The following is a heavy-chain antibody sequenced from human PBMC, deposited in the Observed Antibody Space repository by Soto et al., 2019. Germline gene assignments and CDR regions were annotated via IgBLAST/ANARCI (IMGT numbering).Heavy chain of an antibody. CDR1: EFTFSNYA. J-gene: IGHJ4*02. Sequence: GESLKISCAASEFTFSNYAMTWVRQAPGKGLEWVSGISGSGGSTYYADSVKGRFTISRDNSKNTLYLQMNSLRAEDTAVYYCAKDRKSGSGWYWDYWGQGTLVTVSS. CDR2: ISGSGGST. D-gene: IGHD6-19*01. V-gene: IGHV3-23*01. CDR3: AKDRKSGSGWYWDY.